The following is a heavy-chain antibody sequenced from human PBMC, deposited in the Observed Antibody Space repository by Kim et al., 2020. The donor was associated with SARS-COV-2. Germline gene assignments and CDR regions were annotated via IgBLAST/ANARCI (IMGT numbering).Heavy chain of an antibody. V-gene: IGHV3-21*01. CDR2: ISSSSSYI. CDR3: AGMVRGVLYGPFDY. CDR1: GFTFSTYS. J-gene: IGHJ4*02. Sequence: GGSLRLSCATSGFTFSTYSMNWVRQAPGRGLEWVSSISSSSSYIFYADSVKGRFIISRDNAKNSLYLQMNSLRAEDTAVYYCAGMVRGVLYGPFDYWGQGTLVTVSS. D-gene: IGHD3-10*01.